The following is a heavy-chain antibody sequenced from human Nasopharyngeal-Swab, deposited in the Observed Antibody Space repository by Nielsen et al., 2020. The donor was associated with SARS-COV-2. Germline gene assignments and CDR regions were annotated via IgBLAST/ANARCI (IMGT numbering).Heavy chain of an antibody. Sequence: SETLSLTCTVSGGSISSYYWSWIRQPPGKGLGWIGYIYYSGSTNYNPSLKSRVTISVDTSKNQFSLKLSSVTAADTAIYYCARDGRSSWYFDLWGRGTLVTVSS. J-gene: IGHJ2*01. V-gene: IGHV4-59*01. CDR2: IYYSGST. CDR3: ARDGRSSWYFDL. CDR1: GGSISSYY.